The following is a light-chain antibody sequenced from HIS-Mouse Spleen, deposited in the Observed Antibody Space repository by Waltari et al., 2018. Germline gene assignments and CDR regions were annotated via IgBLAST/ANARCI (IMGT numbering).Light chain of an antibody. V-gene: IGLV2-14*01. CDR2: EVS. CDR3: SSYTSSSTLV. CDR1: SSDVGGYNY. J-gene: IGLJ2*01. Sequence: QSALAQPASVSGSPGQSITISCTGTSSDVGGYNYVSWYQQHPGKAPKLMIYEVSHRPSGVSNRFSGSKSGNKASLTISGLQAEDEADYYCSSYTSSSTLVFGGGTKLTVL.